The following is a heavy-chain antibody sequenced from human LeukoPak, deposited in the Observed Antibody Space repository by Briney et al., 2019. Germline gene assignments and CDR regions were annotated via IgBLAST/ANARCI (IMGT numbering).Heavy chain of an antibody. Sequence: ASVKVSCKASGYTFTNYGIAWVRQAPGQGLEWMGWINGFSGNTKYAQKLQGRVTMTTDTSTTTAYMELRSLRSDDTAVYYCAREPISSGSYYPRSDYWGQGTLVTVSS. CDR3: AREPISSGSYYPRSDY. V-gene: IGHV1-18*01. CDR2: INGFSGNT. D-gene: IGHD3-10*01. J-gene: IGHJ4*02. CDR1: GYTFTNYG.